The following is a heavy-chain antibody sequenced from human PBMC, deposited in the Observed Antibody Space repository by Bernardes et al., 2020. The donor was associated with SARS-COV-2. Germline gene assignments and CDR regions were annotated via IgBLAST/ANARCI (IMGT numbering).Heavy chain of an antibody. D-gene: IGHD5-18*01. J-gene: IGHJ4*02. CDR1: GFTFPYYA. CDR3: ANNGYSYGYSLW. Sequence: GGSLRLSCAASGFTFPYYAMSWVRQAPGKGLEWVSYISGSGATTFYSDSVKGRLTISRDNSKNTLFLQMNDLRADDTAVYYCANNGYSYGYSLWWGQGTLVTVSS. V-gene: IGHV3-23*01. CDR2: ISGSGATT.